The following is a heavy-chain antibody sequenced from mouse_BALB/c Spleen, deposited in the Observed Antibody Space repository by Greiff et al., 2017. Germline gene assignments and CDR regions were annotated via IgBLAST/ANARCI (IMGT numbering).Heavy chain of an antibody. CDR3: ARVNWYYAMDY. J-gene: IGHJ4*01. Sequence: EVQVVESGGGLVQPGGSLRLSCATSGFTFTDYYMSWVRQPPGKALEWLGFIRNKANGYTTEYSASVKGPFTISRDNSQSILYLQMNTLRAEDSATYYCARVNWYYAMDYWGQGTSVTVSS. D-gene: IGHD4-1*02. CDR1: GFTFTDYY. V-gene: IGHV7-3*02. CDR2: IRNKANGYTT.